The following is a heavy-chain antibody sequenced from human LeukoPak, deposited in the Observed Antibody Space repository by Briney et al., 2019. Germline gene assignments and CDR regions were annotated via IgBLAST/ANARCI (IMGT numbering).Heavy chain of an antibody. CDR2: IYYSGST. CDR1: GGSISSSSYY. D-gene: IGHD5-18*01. V-gene: IGHV4-39*01. CDR3: ARLGRGYSYGLWGFDP. J-gene: IGHJ5*02. Sequence: PSETLSLTCTVSGGSISSSSYYWGWIRQPPGKGLEWIGSIYYSGSTYYNPSLKSRVTISVDTSKNQFSLKLSSVTAADTAVYYCARLGRGYSYGLWGFDPWGQGTLVTVSS.